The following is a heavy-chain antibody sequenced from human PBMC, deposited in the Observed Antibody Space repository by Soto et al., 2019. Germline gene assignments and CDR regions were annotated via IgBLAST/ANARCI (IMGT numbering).Heavy chain of an antibody. CDR3: ARASDSSGWYPYYFDY. Sequence: QVQLVESGGGVVQPGRSLRLSCAASGFTFSSYGMHWVRQAPGKGLEWVAVIWYDGSNKYYADSVKGLFTISRDNSKNTLYLQMNSLKAEDTAVYYCARASDSSGWYPYYFDYWGQGTLVTVSS. CDR2: IWYDGSNK. CDR1: GFTFSSYG. V-gene: IGHV3-33*01. J-gene: IGHJ4*02. D-gene: IGHD6-19*01.